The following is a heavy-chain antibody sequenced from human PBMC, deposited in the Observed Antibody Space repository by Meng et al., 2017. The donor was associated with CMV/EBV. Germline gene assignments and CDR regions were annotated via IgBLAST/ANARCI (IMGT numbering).Heavy chain of an antibody. CDR1: GFTFSSYA. V-gene: IGHV3-30-3*01. CDR3: ARARPLMDY. CDR2: ISYDGSNK. J-gene: IGHJ4*02. D-gene: IGHD3-16*01. Sequence: QVQVVGSGGGVVKPGRSLSLSCAASGFTFSSYAMHWVRQAPGKGLEWVAVISYDGSNKYYADSVKGRFTISRDNSKNTLYLQMNSLRAEDTAVYYCARARPLMDYWGQGTLVTVSS.